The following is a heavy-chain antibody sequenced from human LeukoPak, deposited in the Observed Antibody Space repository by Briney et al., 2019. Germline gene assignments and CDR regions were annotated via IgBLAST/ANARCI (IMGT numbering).Heavy chain of an antibody. D-gene: IGHD3-22*01. CDR1: GGSIGSSSYY. Sequence: PSETLSLTCTVSGGSIGSSSYYWGWIRQPPGKGLEWIGEIYHSGSTNYNPSLKSRVTISVDKSKNQFSLKLSSVTAADTAVYYCARESAPTYYYDSSGYYYDWGQGTLVTVSS. J-gene: IGHJ4*02. V-gene: IGHV4-39*07. CDR2: IYHSGST. CDR3: ARESAPTYYYDSSGYYYD.